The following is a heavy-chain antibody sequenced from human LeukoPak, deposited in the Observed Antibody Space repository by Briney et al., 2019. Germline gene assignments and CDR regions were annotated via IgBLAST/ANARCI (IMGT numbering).Heavy chain of an antibody. V-gene: IGHV1-2*02. J-gene: IGHJ4*02. D-gene: IGHD2-2*01. CDR1: GGTFSSYA. Sequence: ASVKVSCKASGGTFSSYAISWVRQAPGQGLERMGWINPNSGGTNYAQKFQGRVTMTRDTSISTAYMELSRLRSDDTAVYYCARVRRQSYCSSTSCLPAPGYFDYWGQGTLVTVSS. CDR2: INPNSGGT. CDR3: ARVRRQSYCSSTSCLPAPGYFDY.